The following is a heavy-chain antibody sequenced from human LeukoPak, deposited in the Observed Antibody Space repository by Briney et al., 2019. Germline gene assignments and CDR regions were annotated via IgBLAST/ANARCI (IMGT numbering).Heavy chain of an antibody. J-gene: IGHJ5*02. V-gene: IGHV4-30-4*01. CDR3: ARVPLRSGAAA. CDR1: GGSISSGDYY. Sequence: SETLSLTCTVSGGSISSGDYYWSWIRQPPGKGLEWIGYIYYSGSTYYNPSLKSRVTISVDTSKNQFSLKLSSVTAADTAVYYCARVPLRSGAAAWGQGTLVTVSS. D-gene: IGHD1-26*01. CDR2: IYYSGST.